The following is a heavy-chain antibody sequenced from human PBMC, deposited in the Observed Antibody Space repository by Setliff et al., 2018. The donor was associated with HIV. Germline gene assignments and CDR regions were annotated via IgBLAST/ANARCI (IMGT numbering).Heavy chain of an antibody. CDR2: ISAGNGNT. CDR1: GYTFSNYV. J-gene: IGHJ6*03. Sequence: GASVKVSCKASGYTFSNYVMLWVRQAPGQRLEWMGWISAGNGNTKYSQTFQDRVTITRDTSASTVYMELGSLRSEDTAIYYCARDGGPGSGWGDYSYYFSMDVWGKGTTVTVSS. CDR3: ARDGGPGSGWGDYSYYFSMDV. V-gene: IGHV1-3*01. D-gene: IGHD6-19*01.